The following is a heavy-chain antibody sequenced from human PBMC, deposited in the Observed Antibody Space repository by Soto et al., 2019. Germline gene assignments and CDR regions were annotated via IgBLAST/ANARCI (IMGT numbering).Heavy chain of an antibody. Sequence: ASVKVSCKASGGTFSSYVISWVRQAPGQGLEWMGGIIPIFGTANYAQKFQGRVTITADESTSTAYMELSSLRSEDTAVYYCARVARITMIVVDSDAFDIWGQGTMVTVSS. CDR1: GGTFSSYV. D-gene: IGHD3-22*01. V-gene: IGHV1-69*13. CDR3: ARVARITMIVVDSDAFDI. J-gene: IGHJ3*02. CDR2: IIPIFGTA.